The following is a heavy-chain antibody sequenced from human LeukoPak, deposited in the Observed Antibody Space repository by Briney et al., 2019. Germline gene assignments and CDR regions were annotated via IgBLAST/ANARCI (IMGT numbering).Heavy chain of an antibody. V-gene: IGHV1-69*06. CDR2: IIPIFGTA. J-gene: IGHJ6*04. CDR1: GGTFSSYA. D-gene: IGHD3-10*01. CDR3: AGGLKWFGELLSNGMDV. Sequence: PSVNVSCKASGGTFSSYAISWVRHAPGQGLEWMGGIIPIFGTANYAQKFQGRVTITADKSTSTAYMELSRLRSEDTAVYYCAGGLKWFGELLSNGMDVWGKGTTVTVSS.